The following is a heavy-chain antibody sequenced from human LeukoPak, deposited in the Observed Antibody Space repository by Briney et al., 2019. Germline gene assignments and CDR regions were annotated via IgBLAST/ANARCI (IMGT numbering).Heavy chain of an antibody. Sequence: SETLSLTCTVSGYSISSGYYWGWIRQPPGKGLEWIGSIYHSGSTYYNPSLKSRVTISVDTSKNQFSLKLSSVTAADTAVYYCARRIVGATIDYWGQGTLVTVSS. V-gene: IGHV4-38-2*02. CDR1: GYSISSGYY. CDR3: ARRIVGATIDY. J-gene: IGHJ4*02. CDR2: IYHSGST. D-gene: IGHD1-26*01.